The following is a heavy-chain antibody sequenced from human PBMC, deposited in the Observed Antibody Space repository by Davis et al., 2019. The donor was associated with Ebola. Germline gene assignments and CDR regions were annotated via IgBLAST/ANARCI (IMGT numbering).Heavy chain of an antibody. CDR3: VRGGLRFLEWLNGMDV. D-gene: IGHD3-3*01. CDR2: INPNSGGT. V-gene: IGHV1-2*06. J-gene: IGHJ6*04. Sequence: ASVKVSCKASGYTFTSYAMNWVRQAPGQGLEWMGRINPNSGGTNYAQKFQGRVTMTRDTSISTAYMELSRLRSDDTAVYYCVRGGLRFLEWLNGMDVWGKGTTVTVSS. CDR1: GYTFTSYA.